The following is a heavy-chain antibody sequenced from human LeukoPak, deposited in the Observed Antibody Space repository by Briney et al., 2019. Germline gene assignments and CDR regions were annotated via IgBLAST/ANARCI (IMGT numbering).Heavy chain of an antibody. CDR1: DFILGDHV. D-gene: IGHD2-15*01. CDR3: AKGPTLNSYFFDS. J-gene: IGHJ4*02. CDR2: IDPGAGAT. Sequence: PGGSLRLSCAASDFILGDHVMSWVRQAPGKGLEWVSTIDPGAGATFYPDSVKGHFTISRDDSKNTMFLQMISLRTDDTALYYCAKGPTLNSYFFDSWGQGTLVTVSS. V-gene: IGHV3-23*01.